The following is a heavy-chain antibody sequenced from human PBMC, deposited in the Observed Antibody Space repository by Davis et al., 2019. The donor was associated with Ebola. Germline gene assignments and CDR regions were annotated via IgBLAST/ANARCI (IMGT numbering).Heavy chain of an antibody. CDR1: GFNFSKYA. CDR2: ISYDGSNK. CDR3: ARAGDSSSWTRIDY. D-gene: IGHD6-13*01. Sequence: GESLKISCAASGFNFSKYAMSWVRQAPGKGLEWVAVISYDGSNKYYADSVKGRFTISRDNSKNTLYLQMNSLRAEDTAVYYCARAGDSSSWTRIDYWGQGTLVTVSS. J-gene: IGHJ4*02. V-gene: IGHV3-30*03.